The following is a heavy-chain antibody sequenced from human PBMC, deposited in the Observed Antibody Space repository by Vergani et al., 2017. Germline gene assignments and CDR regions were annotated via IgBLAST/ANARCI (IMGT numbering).Heavy chain of an antibody. CDR3: AVVTAIRVGSKGPGFWFDP. J-gene: IGHJ5*02. D-gene: IGHD2-21*02. Sequence: QLQLQESGPGLVKPSETLSLTCTVSGGSISSSNYYWGWIRQPPGKGLEWIGTIYYSGSTYYNPSLKSRVTISVDTSKNQFSLKLSSVTAADTAVYYCAVVTAIRVGSKGPGFWFDPWGQGTLVTVSS. CDR1: GGSISSSNYY. CDR2: IYYSGST. V-gene: IGHV4-39*01.